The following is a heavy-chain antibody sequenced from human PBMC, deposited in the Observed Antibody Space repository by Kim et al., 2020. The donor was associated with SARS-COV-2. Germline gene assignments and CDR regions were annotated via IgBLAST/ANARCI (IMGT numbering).Heavy chain of an antibody. CDR1: GYTFTDDY. J-gene: IGHJ4*02. Sequence: ASVKVSCKASGYTFTDDYIHWVRQAPGQRLEWMGWINSNSGGTNYAPKFQGRVTMTRDTSISTGYMELSRLTSDDTAVYYCARAEALWGQGTLVTVSS. V-gene: IGHV1-2*02. CDR2: INSNSGGT. CDR3: ARAEAL.